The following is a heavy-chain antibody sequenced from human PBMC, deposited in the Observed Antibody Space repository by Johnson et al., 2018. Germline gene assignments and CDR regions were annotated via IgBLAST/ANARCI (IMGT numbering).Heavy chain of an antibody. CDR3: VKAPRPARRSWAFEN. V-gene: IGHV3-9*01. CDR2: ISWNSGRI. Sequence: EVQLVETGGGLVQPGRSLSLSCAVSGFTFYDYAMHWVRQAPGKGLEWVSGISWNSGRIDYAASVKGRVTISRDNAKNSLFLQMNSLRAEDTALYYCVKAPRPARRSWAFENWGQGTMV. J-gene: IGHJ3*02. CDR1: GFTFYDYA. D-gene: IGHD2-2*01.